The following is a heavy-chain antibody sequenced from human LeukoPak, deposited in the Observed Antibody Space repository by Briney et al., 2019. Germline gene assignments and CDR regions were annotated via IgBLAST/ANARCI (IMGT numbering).Heavy chain of an antibody. Sequence: SVKVSCKASGGTFSSYAISWVRQAPGQGLEWMGGIIPIFGTANYAQKFQGRVTITADESTSTAYMELSSLRSEDTAVYYCARELRGVWNYREHAFDIWGQGTMVTVSS. V-gene: IGHV1-69*13. CDR3: ARELRGVWNYREHAFDI. J-gene: IGHJ3*02. CDR2: IIPIFGTA. CDR1: GGTFSSYA. D-gene: IGHD1-7*01.